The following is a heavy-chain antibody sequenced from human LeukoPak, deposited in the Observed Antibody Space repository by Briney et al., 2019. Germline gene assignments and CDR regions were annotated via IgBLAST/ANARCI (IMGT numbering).Heavy chain of an antibody. V-gene: IGHV3-21*01. J-gene: IGHJ4*02. CDR2: ISSSSSYI. CDR3: ARERDIVVVPAALDY. CDR1: GFTFSSYS. Sequence: GGSLRLSCATSGFTFSSYSMNWVRQAPGKGLEWVSSISSSSSYIYYADSVKGRFTISRDNAKNSLYLQMNSLRAEDTAVYYCARERDIVVVPAALDYWGQGTLVTVSS. D-gene: IGHD2-2*01.